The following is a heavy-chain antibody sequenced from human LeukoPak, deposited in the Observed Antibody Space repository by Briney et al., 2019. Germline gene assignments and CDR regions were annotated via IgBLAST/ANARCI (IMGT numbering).Heavy chain of an antibody. CDR2: AHYSGST. CDR3: ARLTGTYYYYYMDV. J-gene: IGHJ6*03. V-gene: IGHV4-39*07. CDR1: GGSISSSCCS. D-gene: IGHD1-7*01. Sequence: KPSETLSLTCTVSGGSISSSCCSWGWIRQPPGKGLEWTGSAHYSGSTYYNPSLKSRVTISVDTSKNQFSLKLSSVTAADTAVYYCARLTGTYYYYYMDVWGKGTTVTVSS.